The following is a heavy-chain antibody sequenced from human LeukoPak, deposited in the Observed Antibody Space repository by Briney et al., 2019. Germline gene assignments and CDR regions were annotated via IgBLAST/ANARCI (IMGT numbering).Heavy chain of an antibody. CDR1: GFTFSSYE. V-gene: IGHV3-48*03. Sequence: GGSLRLSCAASGFTFSSYEMNWVRQAPGKGLEWVSYISGIGSTIYYADSVKGRFTISRDNAKNSLYLQMHSLRAGDTAVYYCARYPSRYCTSTSCYLVHWGQGALVTVSS. D-gene: IGHD2-2*01. CDR2: ISGIGSTI. J-gene: IGHJ5*02. CDR3: ARYPSRYCTSTSCYLVH.